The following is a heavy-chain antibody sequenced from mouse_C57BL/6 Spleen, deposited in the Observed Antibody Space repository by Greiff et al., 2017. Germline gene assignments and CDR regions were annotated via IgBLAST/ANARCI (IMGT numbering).Heavy chain of an antibody. CDR2: INPNNGGT. Sequence: EVQLQQSGPELVKPGASVKISCKASGYTFTDYYMNWVKQSHGKSLEWIGDINPNNGGTSYNQKFKGKATLTVDKSSSTAYMELRSLTSEDSAVYYCARGEYYYGSSYYYWGQGTTLTVSS. V-gene: IGHV1-26*01. CDR1: GYTFTDYY. CDR3: ARGEYYYGSSYYY. J-gene: IGHJ2*01. D-gene: IGHD1-1*01.